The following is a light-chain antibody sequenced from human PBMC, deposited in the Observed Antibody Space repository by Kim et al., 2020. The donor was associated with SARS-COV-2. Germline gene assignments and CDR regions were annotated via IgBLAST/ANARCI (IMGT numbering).Light chain of an antibody. CDR1: TNDMGSHG. Sequence: QTTPITGTGTTNDMGSHGAAWLQPPQGQPPRLLSFRNNQRPSGISERFSASRSENPASLTITGIQPEDEAAYYCSAWDNTLNAWVFGGGTQLTV. V-gene: IGLV10-54*04. J-gene: IGLJ3*02. CDR3: SAWDNTLNAWV. CDR2: RNN.